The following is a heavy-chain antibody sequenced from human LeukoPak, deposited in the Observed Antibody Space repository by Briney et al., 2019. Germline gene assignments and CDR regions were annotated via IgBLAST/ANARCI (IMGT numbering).Heavy chain of an antibody. V-gene: IGHV3-9*01. CDR3: ARSPDIIDY. Sequence: GGSLRLSCAASGFTFDDYAMHWVRQAPGKGLEWVSGISWNSGSIGYADSVKGRFTISRDNAKNSLYLQMNSLRAEDTAVYYCARSPDIIDYWGQGTLVTVSS. J-gene: IGHJ4*02. CDR1: GFTFDDYA. D-gene: IGHD2-15*01. CDR2: ISWNSGSI.